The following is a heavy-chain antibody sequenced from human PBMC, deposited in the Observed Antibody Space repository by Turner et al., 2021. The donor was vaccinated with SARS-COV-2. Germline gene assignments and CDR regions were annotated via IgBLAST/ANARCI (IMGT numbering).Heavy chain of an antibody. Sequence: QLQLQESGPGLVKPSDTLSLSCTVSGCSISSSYYYWGWIRQPPGKGLEWIGSIYYSGSTYYNPSLKSRVTISVDTSKNQFSLKLNSVTAADTAVYYCARHGPTSTTKAFDPWGQGTLVTVSS. CDR1: GCSISSSYYY. D-gene: IGHD4-17*01. CDR3: ARHGPTSTTKAFDP. CDR2: IYYSGST. J-gene: IGHJ5*02. V-gene: IGHV4-39*01.